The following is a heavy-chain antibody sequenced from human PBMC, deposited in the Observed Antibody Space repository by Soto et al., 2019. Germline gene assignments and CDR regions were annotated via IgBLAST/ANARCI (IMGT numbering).Heavy chain of an antibody. Sequence: QVQLVQSGAAVKKPGASVKVSCKASGYTFTSYAMHWVRQAPGQRLEWMGWINAGNGNTKYSQKFQGRVTITRDTSASTAYMELSSLRSEDTAVYYCARDHRLRYFDWLLYAFDYWGQGTLVTVSS. CDR2: INAGNGNT. CDR3: ARDHRLRYFDWLLYAFDY. V-gene: IGHV1-3*01. D-gene: IGHD3-9*01. CDR1: GYTFTSYA. J-gene: IGHJ4*02.